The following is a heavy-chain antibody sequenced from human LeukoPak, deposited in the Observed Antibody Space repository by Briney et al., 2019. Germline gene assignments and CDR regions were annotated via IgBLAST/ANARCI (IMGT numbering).Heavy chain of an antibody. D-gene: IGHD2-2*01. J-gene: IGHJ4*02. Sequence: KASGPTLVNPTQTLTLTCTLSGVSLSTRGVGVGWIRQPPGKALEWLALIYWNDDYRYSPSLQSRLTITKDTSKNQVVLTMTNMDPVDTATYFCAHRSDCSSTFCSVSQFGYWGQGTLVTVSS. V-gene: IGHV2-5*01. CDR2: IYWNDDY. CDR1: GVSLSTRGVG. CDR3: AHRSDCSSTFCSVSQFGY.